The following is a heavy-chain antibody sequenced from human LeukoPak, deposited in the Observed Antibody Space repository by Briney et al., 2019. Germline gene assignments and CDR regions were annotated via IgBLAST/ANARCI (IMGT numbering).Heavy chain of an antibody. Sequence: ASVKVSCKASGYTFTNYYLHWVRQAPGQGLEWMGWIYPNTGGTKSTQKFQGRVSMTRDTSINTAYMEMINLTSADRAVYYCAREPGTATGYWGQGTLVTVSS. CDR2: IYPNTGGT. CDR3: AREPGTATGY. J-gene: IGHJ4*02. D-gene: IGHD1-1*01. CDR1: GYTFTNYY. V-gene: IGHV1-2*02.